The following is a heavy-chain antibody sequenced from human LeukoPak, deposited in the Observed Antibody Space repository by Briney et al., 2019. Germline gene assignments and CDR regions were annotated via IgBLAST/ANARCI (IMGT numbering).Heavy chain of an antibody. V-gene: IGHV3-30-3*01. CDR3: AKDPWYSSGWNYPTWYFDL. CDR1: GFTFSSYA. D-gene: IGHD6-19*01. Sequence: GGSLRLSCAASGFTFSSYAMHWVRQAPGKGLEWVAVISYDGSNKYYADSEKGRFTISRDNSKNTLYLQMNSLRAEDTAVYYCAKDPWYSSGWNYPTWYFDLWGRGTLVTVSS. J-gene: IGHJ2*01. CDR2: ISYDGSNK.